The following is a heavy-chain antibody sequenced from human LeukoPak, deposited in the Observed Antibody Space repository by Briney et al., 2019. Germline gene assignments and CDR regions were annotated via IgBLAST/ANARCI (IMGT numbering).Heavy chain of an antibody. CDR3: ARLEGYSSSWYVSYYFDY. D-gene: IGHD6-13*01. CDR2: IYTSGST. CDR1: GGSISSYY. V-gene: IGHV4-4*07. J-gene: IGHJ4*02. Sequence: SETLSLTCAVSGGSISSYYWSWIRQPAGKGLEWIGRIYTSGSTNYNPSLKSRVTMSVDTSKNQFSLKLSSVTAADTAVYYCARLEGYSSSWYVSYYFDYWGQGTLVTVSS.